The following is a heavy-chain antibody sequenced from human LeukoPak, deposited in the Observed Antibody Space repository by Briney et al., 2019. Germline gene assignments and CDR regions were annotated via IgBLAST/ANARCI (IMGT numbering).Heavy chain of an antibody. D-gene: IGHD6-13*01. V-gene: IGHV1-18*01. Sequence: ASVKVSCKATGSTFTSYGISWVRQAPGQGLEWMGWISAYNGNTNYAQKLQGRVTMSTDTSTSTAYMELRSLRSDDTAVYYCAINPRSPHFPNDAFDIWGQGTMVTVSS. CDR3: AINPRSPHFPNDAFDI. CDR2: ISAYNGNT. CDR1: GSTFTSYG. J-gene: IGHJ3*02.